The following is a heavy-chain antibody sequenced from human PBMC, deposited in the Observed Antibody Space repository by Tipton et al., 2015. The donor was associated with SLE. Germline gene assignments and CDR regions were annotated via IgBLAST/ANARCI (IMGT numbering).Heavy chain of an antibody. D-gene: IGHD7-27*01. CDR1: GGSISSGGYS. V-gene: IGHV4-30-2*01. J-gene: IGHJ4*02. Sequence: TLSLTCTVSGGSISSGGYSWSWIRQPPGKGLEWIGYIYHSGSTYYNPSLKSRVTISVDTSKNQFSLKLNSVTAADTAVYYCARGETGEGFYFDYWGQGTLVTVSS. CDR2: IYHSGST. CDR3: ARGETGEGFYFDY.